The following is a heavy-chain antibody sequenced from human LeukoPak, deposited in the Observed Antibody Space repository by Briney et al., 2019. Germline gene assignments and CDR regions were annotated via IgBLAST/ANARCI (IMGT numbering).Heavy chain of an antibody. CDR1: GYSFTTYW. CDR3: ARGGTTFDY. J-gene: IGHJ4*02. Sequence: HGASLQISCQASGYSFTTYWITWVRQLPGKGREWRGRIDPSDSFTNYSPSFQGHVTISADKSITTAYLQWSSLKASDTAMYYCARGGTTFDYWGQGALVTVSS. D-gene: IGHD1-14*01. V-gene: IGHV5-10-1*01. CDR2: IDPSDSFT.